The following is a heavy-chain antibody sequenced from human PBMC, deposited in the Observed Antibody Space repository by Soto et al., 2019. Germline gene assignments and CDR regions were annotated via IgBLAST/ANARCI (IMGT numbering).Heavy chain of an antibody. CDR3: ARAHYYDSSGYYPNFDY. CDR2: MNPNSGNT. Sequence: QVQLVQSGAEVKKPGASVKVSCKASGYTFTRYDINWVRQATGQGLEWMGWMNPNSGNTGYAQKFQGRVTMTRNTSISTAYMELSSLRSEDTPVYYCARAHYYDSSGYYPNFDYWGQGTLVTVSS. V-gene: IGHV1-8*01. D-gene: IGHD3-22*01. CDR1: GYTFTRYD. J-gene: IGHJ4*02.